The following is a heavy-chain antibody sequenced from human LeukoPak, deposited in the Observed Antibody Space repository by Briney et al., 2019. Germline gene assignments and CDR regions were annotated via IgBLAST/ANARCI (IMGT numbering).Heavy chain of an antibody. Sequence: SETLSLTCTVSGGSISSGDYYWSWIRQPPGKGLEWIGYIYYSGSTYYNPSLKSRVTISVDTSKNQFSLKLSSVTAADTAVYYCARDHYYNSSGYTFGYWGQGTLVTVSS. D-gene: IGHD3-22*01. V-gene: IGHV4-30-4*02. CDR1: GGSISSGDYY. CDR2: IYYSGST. J-gene: IGHJ4*02. CDR3: ARDHYYNSSGYTFGY.